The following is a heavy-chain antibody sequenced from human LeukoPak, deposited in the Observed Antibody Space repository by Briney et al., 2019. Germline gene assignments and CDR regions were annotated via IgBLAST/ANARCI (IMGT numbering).Heavy chain of an antibody. D-gene: IGHD1-26*01. CDR3: ARSGSSGPNDY. J-gene: IGHJ4*02. Sequence: GGSLRLSCAASGFTFSSYSMNWVRQAPGKGLEWVSSISSSSNYIYYADSVKGRFTISRDNAKNSLYLQMNSLRAEDKAVYYCARSGSSGPNDYWGQGTLVTVSS. V-gene: IGHV3-21*01. CDR1: GFTFSSYS. CDR2: ISSSSNYI.